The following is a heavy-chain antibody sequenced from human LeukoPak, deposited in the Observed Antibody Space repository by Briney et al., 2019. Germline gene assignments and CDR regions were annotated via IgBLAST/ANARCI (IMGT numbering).Heavy chain of an antibody. CDR1: GYTFTNYG. J-gene: IGHJ4*02. Sequence: GASVKVSCKASGYTFTNYGISWVRQAPGQGLEWMGWISAYNGNAKYAQNLQGRVTMTTDTSTSTAYMELRNLRSDDTAVYYCARAGYSGSYLTSDYWGQGTLVTVSS. V-gene: IGHV1-18*01. CDR2: ISAYNGNA. CDR3: ARAGYSGSYLTSDY. D-gene: IGHD1-26*01.